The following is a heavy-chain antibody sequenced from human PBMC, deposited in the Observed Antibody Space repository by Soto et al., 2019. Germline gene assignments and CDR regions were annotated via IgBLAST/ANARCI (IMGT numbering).Heavy chain of an antibody. V-gene: IGHV5-10-1*01. CDR2: IDPSDSYT. CDR1: RYRVNSYL. J-gene: IGHJ6*02. CDR3: ARLALPEYSSSHRRHYGMDV. Sequence: ISCEGSRYRVNSYLISGVRQMPGKGLEWMGRIDPSDSYTNYSPSFQGHVTISADKSISTAYLQWSSLKASDTAMYYCARLALPEYSSSHRRHYGMDVWGQGTTVTVSS. D-gene: IGHD6-13*01.